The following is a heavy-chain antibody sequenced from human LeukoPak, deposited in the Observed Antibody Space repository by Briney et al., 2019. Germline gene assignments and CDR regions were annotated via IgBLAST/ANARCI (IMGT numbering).Heavy chain of an antibody. D-gene: IGHD3-22*01. CDR2: INPSGGST. Sequence: ASVKVSCKASGYTFTSYYMHWVRQAPGQGPEWMGIINPSGGSTSYAQKFQGRVTMTRDTSTSTVYMELSSLRSEDTAVYYCARVVGGYDSSGYWDDAFDIWGQGTMVTVSS. J-gene: IGHJ3*02. V-gene: IGHV1-46*01. CDR1: GYTFTSYY. CDR3: ARVVGGYDSSGYWDDAFDI.